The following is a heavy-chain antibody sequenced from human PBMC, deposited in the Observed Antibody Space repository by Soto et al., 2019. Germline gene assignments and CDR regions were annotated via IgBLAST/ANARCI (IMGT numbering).Heavy chain of an antibody. CDR2: IFSNDEK. Sequence: SGPTLVNPTETLTLTCTVSGFSLSNARMGVSWIRQPPGKALEWLAHIFSNDEKSYSTSLKSRLTISKDTSKSQVVLTMTNMDPVDTATYYCARILSTMVKADAFDIWGQGTMVTVSS. J-gene: IGHJ3*02. CDR3: ARILSTMVKADAFDI. CDR1: GFSLSNARMG. V-gene: IGHV2-26*01. D-gene: IGHD5-12*01.